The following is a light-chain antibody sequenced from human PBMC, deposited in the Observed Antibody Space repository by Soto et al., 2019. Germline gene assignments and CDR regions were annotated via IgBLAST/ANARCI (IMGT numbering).Light chain of an antibody. CDR1: SSDVGGYNY. CDR2: EVN. CDR3: SSYAGINPA. V-gene: IGLV2-8*01. Sequence: QSVLTQPPSASGSLGQSVAISCTGTSSDVGGYNYVSWYQQHPGKAPKLIIYEVNQRPSGVPDRFSGSKYGNTASLTVSGLQAEDEADYYCSSYAGINPAFGGGTKLTVL. J-gene: IGLJ2*01.